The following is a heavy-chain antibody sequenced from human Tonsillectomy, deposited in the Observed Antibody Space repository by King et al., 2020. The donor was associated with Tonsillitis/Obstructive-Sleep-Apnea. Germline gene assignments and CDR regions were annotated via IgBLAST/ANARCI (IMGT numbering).Heavy chain of an antibody. CDR3: ARDLSIAYFDY. CDR2: IYVTGNNV. J-gene: IGHJ4*02. Sequence: LVESGGGLVKPGGSLMLSCESSAFAFAYYTFDWVLQAPGKGLEWWSSIYVTGNNVYYADSVKGRFTISRDNAKKSLYLEMTSLRADDTAVYYFARDLSIAYFDYWGQGTLVTVSS. CDR1: AFAFAYYT. V-gene: IGHV3-21*01.